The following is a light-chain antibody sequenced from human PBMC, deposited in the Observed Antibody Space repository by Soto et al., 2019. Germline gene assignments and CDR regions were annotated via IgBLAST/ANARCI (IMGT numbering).Light chain of an antibody. Sequence: DMQMTQSPSSVSSSVGDRVTITCRASQDISSWLAWYQQKPGKAPKIMIYAASSLQGGVPSRFSGSGSGTEFTLTISSLQPEDFATYYCQQASSFPPTFGQGTRLEIK. CDR3: QQASSFPPT. CDR2: AAS. V-gene: IGKV1-12*01. J-gene: IGKJ5*01. CDR1: QDISSW.